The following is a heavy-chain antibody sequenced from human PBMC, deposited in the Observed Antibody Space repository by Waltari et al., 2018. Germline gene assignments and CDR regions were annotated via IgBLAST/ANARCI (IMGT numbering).Heavy chain of an antibody. J-gene: IGHJ4*02. D-gene: IGHD2-2*02. V-gene: IGHV3-30*01. Sequence: QVQMVESGGGVVQPGRSLRLSCAASGFTFSSYIILWVRQAPGKGLEWVALMSYDGSSKYYADSVKGRFTVSRDNSKNTVYLQLNSLRVEDTAVYYCAREDICRSTTCYTLDYWGLGALVTVSS. CDR1: GFTFSSYI. CDR2: MSYDGSSK. CDR3: AREDICRSTTCYTLDY.